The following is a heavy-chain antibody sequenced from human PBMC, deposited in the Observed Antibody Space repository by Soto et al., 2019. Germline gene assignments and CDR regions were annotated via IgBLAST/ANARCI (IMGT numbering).Heavy chain of an antibody. CDR1: GYTFTGYY. J-gene: IGHJ3*01. V-gene: IGHV1-2*04. CDR3: ARLDKRWYDAFDV. CDR2: INPNSGGT. Sequence: ASVKVSCKASGYTFTGYYMHWVRQAPGQGLEWMGWINPNSGGTNYAQKFQGWVTMTRDTSISTAYMELSRLRSDDTAVYYCARLDKRWYDAFDVWGKGIMVTVS. D-gene: IGHD2-15*01.